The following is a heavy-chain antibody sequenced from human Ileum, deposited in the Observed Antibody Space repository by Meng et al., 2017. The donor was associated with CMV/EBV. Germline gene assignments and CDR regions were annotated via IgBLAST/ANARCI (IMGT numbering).Heavy chain of an antibody. CDR2: ISASNGNT. CDR1: GYTFTSYG. CDR3: ARVRGLLPSAVDY. J-gene: IGHJ4*02. V-gene: IGHV1-18*01. Sequence: KPSGYTFTSYGISWVRQAPGQGLEWMGWISASNGNTNYAQNLQGRVTMTTDTSTSTAYMELRSLRSDDTAVYYCARVRGLLPSAVDYWGQGTLVTVSS.